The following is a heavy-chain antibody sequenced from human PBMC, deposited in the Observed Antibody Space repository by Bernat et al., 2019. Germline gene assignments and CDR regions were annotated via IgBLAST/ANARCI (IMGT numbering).Heavy chain of an antibody. J-gene: IGHJ4*02. Sequence: QVQLVQSGAEVKKPGASVEVSCKASGYTFTSYGISWVRQAPGQGLEWMGWISAYNGNTNYAQKLQGRVTMTTDTSTSTAYMELRSLRSDDPAVYYCARATSGDTAMVEADYWGQGTLVTVSS. CDR3: ARATSGDTAMVEADY. CDR2: ISAYNGNT. D-gene: IGHD5-18*01. CDR1: GYTFTSYG. V-gene: IGHV1-18*01.